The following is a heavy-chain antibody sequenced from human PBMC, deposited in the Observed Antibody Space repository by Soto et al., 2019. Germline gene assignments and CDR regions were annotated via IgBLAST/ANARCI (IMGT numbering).Heavy chain of an antibody. CDR2: MNSNSGNT. Sequence: SVKACCKAPGDRNNSCDRKWVRQANEQGLERMGWMNSNSGNTGYAQKVQGRATMTRNTSISTAYMELSSLRSEDTAVYYCARGAYYDFWSGSYYYGMDVWGQGTTVTVSS. CDR1: GDRNNSCD. J-gene: IGHJ6*02. D-gene: IGHD3-3*01. CDR3: ARGAYYDFWSGSYYYGMDV. V-gene: IGHV1-8*01.